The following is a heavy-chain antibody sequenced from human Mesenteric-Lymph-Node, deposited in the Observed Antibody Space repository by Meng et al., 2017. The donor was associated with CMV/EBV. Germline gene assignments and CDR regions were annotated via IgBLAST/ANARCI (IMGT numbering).Heavy chain of an antibody. D-gene: IGHD3-10*01. CDR3: ARAPGFGESTYFDY. CDR2: IYSGGST. V-gene: IGHV3-53*01. Sequence: GESLKISCAASGFTFSSYWMNWVRQAPGKGLEWVSVIYSGGSTYYADSVKGRFTISRDNSKNTVYLQVNSLRTEDTAVYYCARAPGFGESTYFDYWGQGTLVTVSS. CDR1: GFTFSSYW. J-gene: IGHJ4*02.